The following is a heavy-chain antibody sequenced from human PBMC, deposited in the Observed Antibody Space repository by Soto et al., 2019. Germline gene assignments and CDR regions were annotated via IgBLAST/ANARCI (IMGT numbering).Heavy chain of an antibody. J-gene: IGHJ4*02. V-gene: IGHV3-23*01. CDR2: ISGSGGST. D-gene: IGHD2-15*01. CDR3: AKVPGPSSKYCSGGSCYHY. CDR1: GFTFSSYA. Sequence: GGSLRLSCAASGFTFSSYAMSWVRQAPGKGLEWVSAISGSGGSTYYADSVKGRFTISRDNSKNTLYLQMNSLRAEDTAVYYCAKVPGPSSKYCSGGSCYHYWGQGTLVTVSS.